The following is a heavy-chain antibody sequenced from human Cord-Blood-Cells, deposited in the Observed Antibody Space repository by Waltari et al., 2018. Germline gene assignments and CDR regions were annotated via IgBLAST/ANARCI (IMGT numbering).Heavy chain of an antibody. CDR3: ARDYEKYFQH. CDR2: ISYDGSNK. D-gene: IGHD5-12*01. Sequence: QVQLVESGGGVVQPGRSLRLSCAASGFTFSSYAMHWVRQAPGKGLEWVAVISYDGSNKYYADSVKGRLTISRDNSKNTLYLQMNSRRAEDTAVYYCARDYEKYFQHWGQGTLVTVSS. J-gene: IGHJ1*01. V-gene: IGHV3-30-3*01. CDR1: GFTFSSYA.